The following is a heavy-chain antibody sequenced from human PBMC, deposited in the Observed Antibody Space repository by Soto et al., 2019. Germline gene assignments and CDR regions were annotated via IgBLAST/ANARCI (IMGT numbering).Heavy chain of an antibody. V-gene: IGHV3-9*01. Sequence: GGSLRLSCVASGFTVDDYAMHWVRQAPGKGLEWVSGISANGDNVDYADSVKGRFTVSRDNAKNSLFLQMNSLRPEDTALYYCAKDMKWGAMTTIHYFDSWGQGT. CDR1: GFTVDDYA. J-gene: IGHJ4*02. CDR3: AKDMKWGAMTTIHYFDS. CDR2: ISANGDNV. D-gene: IGHD4-17*01.